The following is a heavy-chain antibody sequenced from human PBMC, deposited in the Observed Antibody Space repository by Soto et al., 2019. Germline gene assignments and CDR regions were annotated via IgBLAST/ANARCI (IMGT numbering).Heavy chain of an antibody. J-gene: IGHJ4*02. CDR1: GFTFSSYA. D-gene: IGHD2-15*01. V-gene: IGHV3-23*01. Sequence: PXXSLRLSYAASGFTFSSYAMSWVLQAPGKGLEWVSAISGSGGSTYYADSVKGRFTISRDNSKNTLYLQMNSLRHEDTAVYYCAKQSPVVAATIIDYWGQGTLVTVSS. CDR2: ISGSGGST. CDR3: AKQSPVVAATIIDY.